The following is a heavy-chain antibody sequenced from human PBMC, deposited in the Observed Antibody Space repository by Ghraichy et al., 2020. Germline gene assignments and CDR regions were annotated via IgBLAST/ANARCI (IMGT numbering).Heavy chain of an antibody. Sequence: GGSLRLSCVASGFTFSDYHMDWVRQAPGKGLEWVGRIRNKAKNYTTEYAASVRGRFTLSRDDSKNSLYLQMSSLKTEDSAVYYCAKTGAPYSWGQGNLVTVSP. J-gene: IGHJ4*02. CDR2: IRNKAKNYTT. CDR1: GFTFSDYH. V-gene: IGHV3-72*01. D-gene: IGHD3-10*01. CDR3: AKTGAPYS.